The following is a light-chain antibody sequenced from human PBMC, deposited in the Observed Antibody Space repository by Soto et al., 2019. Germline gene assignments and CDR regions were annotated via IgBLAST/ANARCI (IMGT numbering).Light chain of an antibody. Sequence: QSVLTQPPSASGTPGQRVSISWSGSTSDIGSHNFNWYQRLPGTDAQLLIYIDNQPPSGVPARFSASKSGTSASLAISGRQSEDEADDFCATWYDSLNGRVFGGGTKLTVL. CDR1: TSDIGSHN. J-gene: IGLJ3*02. CDR3: ATWYDSLNGRV. CDR2: IDN. V-gene: IGLV1-44*01.